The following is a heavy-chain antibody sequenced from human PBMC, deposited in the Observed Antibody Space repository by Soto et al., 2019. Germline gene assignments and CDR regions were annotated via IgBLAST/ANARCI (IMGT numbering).Heavy chain of an antibody. J-gene: IGHJ3*02. Sequence: SETLSLTCTVSGVSISSGDYYWSWIRQHPGKGLEWIGYIYYSGSTYYNPSLKSRVTISVDTSKNQFSLKLSSVTAADTAVYYCARGELGSDAFDIWGQGTMVTVSS. CDR1: GVSISSGDYY. V-gene: IGHV4-31*03. CDR3: ARGELGSDAFDI. D-gene: IGHD1-7*01. CDR2: IYYSGST.